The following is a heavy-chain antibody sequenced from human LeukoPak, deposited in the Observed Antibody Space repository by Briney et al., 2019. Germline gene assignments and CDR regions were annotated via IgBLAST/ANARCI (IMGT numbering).Heavy chain of an antibody. CDR2: IYPGDSNT. CDR1: GYSINNYW. V-gene: IGHV5-51*01. D-gene: IGHD5-12*01. J-gene: IGHJ4*02. CDR3: ARGGGYMSYYFDY. Sequence: GESLKISCKGSGYSINNYWIGWVRQMPGKGLEWMGIIYPGDSNTKYSPPFQGQVTMSADKSISTAYLQWSSLEASDTAMYYCARGGGYMSYYFDYWGQGTLVTVSS.